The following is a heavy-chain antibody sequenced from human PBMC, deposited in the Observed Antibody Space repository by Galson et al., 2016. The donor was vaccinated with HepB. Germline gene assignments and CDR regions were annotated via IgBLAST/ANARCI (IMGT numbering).Heavy chain of an antibody. V-gene: IGHV3-73*01. J-gene: IGHJ5*02. CDR2: IRNKANNYAT. CDR3: TRSSPFCSGGRCYNWFDP. D-gene: IGHD2-15*01. Sequence: LRLSCAASGFAFSGSALHWVRQASGKGLEWVGHIRNKANNYATSYAEAVKGRFTISRDDLKNKAYLRMNSLRTEDTALYFCTRSSPFCSGGRCYNWFDPWGQGTLVTVSS. CDR1: GFAFSGSA.